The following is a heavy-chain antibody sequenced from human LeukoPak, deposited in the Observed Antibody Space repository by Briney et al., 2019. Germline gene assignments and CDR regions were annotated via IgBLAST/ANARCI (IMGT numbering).Heavy chain of an antibody. J-gene: IGHJ6*02. V-gene: IGHV1-18*01. D-gene: IGHD2-15*01. CDR1: GYTFTSYG. Sequence: ASVKVSCKPSGYTFTSYGISWVRQAPGQGLEWMGWISAYNGNTNYAQKLQGRVTMTTDTSTSTAYMELRSLRSDDTAVYYCARGGPTAAATYYYYYGMDVWGQGTTVTVSS. CDR2: ISAYNGNT. CDR3: ARGGPTAAATYYYYYGMDV.